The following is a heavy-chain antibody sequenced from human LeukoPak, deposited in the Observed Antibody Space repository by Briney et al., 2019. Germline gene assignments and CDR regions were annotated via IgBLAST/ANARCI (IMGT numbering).Heavy chain of an antibody. D-gene: IGHD5-24*01. CDR1: GGSFSGYY. Sequence: SETLSLTCAAYGGSFSGYYWSWIRQPPGKGLEWIGEISHSGSTNYSPSLKSRVTISVDTSKIQLSLKLSSVTAADTAVYYCASVELATTYFDSWGQGTLVTVSS. V-gene: IGHV4-34*01. J-gene: IGHJ4*02. CDR2: ISHSGST. CDR3: ASVELATTYFDS.